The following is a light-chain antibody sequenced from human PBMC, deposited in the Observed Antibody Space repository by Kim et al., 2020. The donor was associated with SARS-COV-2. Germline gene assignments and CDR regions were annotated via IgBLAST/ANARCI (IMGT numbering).Light chain of an antibody. CDR2: EDD. V-gene: IGLV6-57*03. Sequence: NFMLTQPHSVSESPGKTVTISCTRSSGSIVSNYVQWYQQRPGSAPTTVIYEDDQRPSGVPHRFSGSIDSSSNSASLTISGLKTEDEADYYCQSYDTNTVFGAGTKLTVL. J-gene: IGLJ1*01. CDR3: QSYDTNTV. CDR1: SGSIVSNY.